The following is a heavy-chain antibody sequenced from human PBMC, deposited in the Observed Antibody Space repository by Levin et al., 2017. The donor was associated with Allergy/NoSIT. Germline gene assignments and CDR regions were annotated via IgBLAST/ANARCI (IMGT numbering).Heavy chain of an antibody. J-gene: IGHJ4*02. Sequence: GESPKISCTISGFTLSNFWMSWVRQAPGKGLEWVANIKHDGGEEYYVASVQGRFSISRDNAKNTVFLQMNSLTVDDTATYFCARDSRWFAEVTDYWGQGTPVTVSS. D-gene: IGHD3-10*01. CDR2: IKHDGGEE. CDR1: GFTLSNFW. CDR3: ARDSRWFAEVTDY. V-gene: IGHV3-7*01.